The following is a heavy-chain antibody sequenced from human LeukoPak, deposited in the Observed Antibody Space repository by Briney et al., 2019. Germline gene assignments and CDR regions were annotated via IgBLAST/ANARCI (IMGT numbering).Heavy chain of an antibody. D-gene: IGHD5-12*01. CDR1: GGPFSGYY. V-gene: IGHV4-34*01. J-gene: IGHJ4*02. Sequence: SETLSLTCAVYGGPFSGYYWSWLRQPPGKGLEWIGEINHSGSTNYNPSLKSRVTISVDTSKNQFSLKLSSVTAADTAVYYCAREFSGYDFDYWGQGTLVTVSS. CDR2: INHSGST. CDR3: AREFSGYDFDY.